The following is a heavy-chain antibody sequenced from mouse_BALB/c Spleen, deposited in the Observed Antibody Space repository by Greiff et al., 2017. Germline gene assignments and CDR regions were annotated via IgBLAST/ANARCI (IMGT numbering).Heavy chain of an antibody. V-gene: IGHV1-14*01. Sequence: EVKLVESGPELVKPGASVKMSCKASGYTFTSYVMHWVKQKPGQGLEWIGYINPYNDGTKYNEKFKGKATLTSDKSSSTAYMELSSLTSEDSAVYYCARGITTPFFDYWGQGTTLTVSS. CDR2: INPYNDGT. CDR1: GYTFTSYV. D-gene: IGHD2-4*01. CDR3: ARGITTPFFDY. J-gene: IGHJ2*01.